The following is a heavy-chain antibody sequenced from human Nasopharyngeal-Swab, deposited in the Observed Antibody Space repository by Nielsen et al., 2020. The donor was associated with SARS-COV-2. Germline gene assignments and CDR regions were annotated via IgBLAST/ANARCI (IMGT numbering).Heavy chain of an antibody. J-gene: IGHJ3*02. V-gene: IGHV3-21*01. D-gene: IGHD3-22*01. CDR3: ARDRDDYYDTYDAFDI. CDR2: ISSSSSYI. CDR1: GFTFSSYS. Sequence: GGSLRLSCAASGFTFSSYSMNWVRQAPGKGLEWVSSISSSSSYIYYADSVKGRFTISRDNAKNSLYLQMNSLRAEDTAVYYCARDRDDYYDTYDAFDIWGQGTMVTVSS.